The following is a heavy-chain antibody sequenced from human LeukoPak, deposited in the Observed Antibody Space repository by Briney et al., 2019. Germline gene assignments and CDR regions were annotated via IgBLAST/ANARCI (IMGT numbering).Heavy chain of an antibody. Sequence: ASVKVSCKASGYSFTSYYIHWVRQAPGQGLEWMGIISPSGGRTTYAQKFQGRVTMTRDTSTSTLYMELSSLRSDDTAAYYCARGEQLSSDYWGQGTLVTVSS. CDR1: GYSFTSYY. J-gene: IGHJ4*02. CDR3: ARGEQLSSDY. CDR2: ISPSGGRT. D-gene: IGHD6-13*01. V-gene: IGHV1-46*01.